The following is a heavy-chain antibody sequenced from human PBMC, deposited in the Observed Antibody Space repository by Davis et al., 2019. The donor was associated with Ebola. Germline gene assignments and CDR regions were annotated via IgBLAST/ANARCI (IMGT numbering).Heavy chain of an antibody. J-gene: IGHJ4*02. D-gene: IGHD6-19*01. CDR3: AKQTHSSGWYARYYFDY. V-gene: IGHV4-34*01. Sequence: SETLSLTCAVYGGSFSGYYWSWIRQPPGKGLEWIGEINHSGSTNYNPSLKSRVTISVDTSKNQFSLKLSSVTAADTAVYYCAKQTHSSGWYARYYFDYWGQGTLVTVSS. CDR1: GGSFSGYY. CDR2: INHSGST.